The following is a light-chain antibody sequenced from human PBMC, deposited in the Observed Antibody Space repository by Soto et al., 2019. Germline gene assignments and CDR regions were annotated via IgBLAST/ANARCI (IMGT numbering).Light chain of an antibody. Sequence: AIQLTQSPSSLSASVGDRVTITCRASQGMSSALAWYQQKPGKAPELLIFDASSLGSGAPSRFSGSASGTEFTLTISSLQPEDFATYYCQQFNSHSFTFGPGTKVDIK. CDR3: QQFNSHSFT. V-gene: IGKV1-13*02. CDR1: QGMSSA. CDR2: DAS. J-gene: IGKJ3*01.